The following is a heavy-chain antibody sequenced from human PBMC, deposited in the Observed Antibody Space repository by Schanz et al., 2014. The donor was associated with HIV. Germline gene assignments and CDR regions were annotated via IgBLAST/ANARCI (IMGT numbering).Heavy chain of an antibody. D-gene: IGHD3-3*02. J-gene: IGHJ6*02. CDR3: ARAAFSSEYYYGLDV. Sequence: QVQLVQPGAEVKKPGSSVKVSCKASGGTFSIYAISWVRQAPGQGLEWMGGIIPIFGTANYAQKFQGRVTIIADESTSTAYMELSSLRSADTAVYFCARAAFSSEYYYGLDVWGQGTTVTVSS. CDR1: GGTFSIYA. V-gene: IGHV1-69*01. CDR2: IIPIFGTA.